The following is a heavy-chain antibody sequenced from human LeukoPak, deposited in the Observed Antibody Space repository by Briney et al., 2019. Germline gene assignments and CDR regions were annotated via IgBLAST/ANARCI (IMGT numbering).Heavy chain of an antibody. CDR3: AKDSARYSSSWNEDY. CDR2: IRYDGSNK. V-gene: IGHV3-30*02. D-gene: IGHD6-13*01. J-gene: IGHJ4*02. CDR1: GFTFSSYG. Sequence: GGSLRLSCAASGFTFSSYGMHWVRQAPGKGLEWVAFIRYDGSNKYYADSVKGRFTISRDNSKNTLYLQMNSLRAEDTAVYYCAKDSARYSSSWNEDYGAQGPRAPAPS.